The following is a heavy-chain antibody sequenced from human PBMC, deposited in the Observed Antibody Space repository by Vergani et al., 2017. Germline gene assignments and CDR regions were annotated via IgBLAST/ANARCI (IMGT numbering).Heavy chain of an antibody. V-gene: IGHV3-23*01. CDR1: GFTFSSYA. Sequence: EVQLLESGGGLVQPGGSLRLSCAASGFTFSSYAMSWVRQAPGKGLEWVSAISGSGGSTYYADSVKGRFTISRDNSKNTLYLQMNSLRSEDTAVYYCARNGRWLQSDGDAFDIWGQGTRVTVSS. CDR2: ISGSGGST. D-gene: IGHD5-24*01. CDR3: ARNGRWLQSDGDAFDI. J-gene: IGHJ3*02.